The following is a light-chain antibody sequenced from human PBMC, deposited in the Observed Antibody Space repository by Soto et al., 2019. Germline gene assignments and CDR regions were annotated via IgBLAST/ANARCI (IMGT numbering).Light chain of an antibody. CDR2: EVS. V-gene: IGLV2-14*01. J-gene: IGLJ3*02. CDR1: SSDVGGYNY. Sequence: QSALTQPASGSGSPGQSITISCTGTSSDVGGYNYVSWFQHHPGKVPKLMIYEVSHRPSGVSDRFSGSKSGTTASLTISGLQAEDEADYYCCSFTNSYTWVFGGGTQLTVL. CDR3: CSFTNSYTWV.